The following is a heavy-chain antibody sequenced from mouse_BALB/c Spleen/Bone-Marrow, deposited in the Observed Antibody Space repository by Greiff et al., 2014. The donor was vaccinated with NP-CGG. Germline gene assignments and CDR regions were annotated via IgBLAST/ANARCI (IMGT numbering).Heavy chain of an antibody. V-gene: IGHV2-9*02. Sequence: VQLVESGPGLVAPSQSLTITCTVSGFSLASYGIHWVRQPPGKGLEWLGVIWAGGATNYNSALMSRLSISKDNSKSQVFLKMNSLQIDDTAMFYRTREREGDGYYDFDYWGQGTIFTVSS. CDR1: GFSLASYG. J-gene: IGHJ2*01. D-gene: IGHD2-3*01. CDR3: TREREGDGYYDFDY. CDR2: IWAGGAT.